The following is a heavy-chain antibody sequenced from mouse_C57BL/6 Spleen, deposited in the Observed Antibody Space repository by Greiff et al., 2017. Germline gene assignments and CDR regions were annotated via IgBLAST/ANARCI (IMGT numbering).Heavy chain of an antibody. CDR3: ARVGYDYDLYYLDY. CDR1: GYSITSGYY. CDR2: ISYDGSN. Sequence: EVQLQESGPGLVKPSQSLSLTCSVTGYSITSGYYWNWIRQFPGNKLEWMGYISYDGSNNYNPSLKNRIAITRDTSKNQFFLKLNSVTTEDTATYYCARVGYDYDLYYLDYWGQGTTLTVAS. V-gene: IGHV3-6*01. D-gene: IGHD2-4*01. J-gene: IGHJ2*01.